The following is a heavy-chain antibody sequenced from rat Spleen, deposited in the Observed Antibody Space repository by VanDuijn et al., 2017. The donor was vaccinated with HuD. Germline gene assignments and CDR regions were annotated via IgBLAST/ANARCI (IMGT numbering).Heavy chain of an antibody. V-gene: IGHV5-29*01. CDR1: GFTFSNYG. CDR3: TTVLQGHGFAY. CDR2: INVAGDTT. J-gene: IGHJ3*01. D-gene: IGHD1-1*01. Sequence: EVQLVESGGGLVQPGRSLKLSCAASGFTFSNYGMAWVRQAPTKGLEWVASINVAGDTTYYRDSVRGRFTISRNNAEGTLNLQMDSLRSEDTATYYCTTVLQGHGFAYWGQGTLVTVSS.